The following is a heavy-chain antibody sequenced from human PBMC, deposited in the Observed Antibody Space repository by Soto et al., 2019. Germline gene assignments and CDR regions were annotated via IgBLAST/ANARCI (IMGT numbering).Heavy chain of an antibody. CDR3: ARNLYGTGSLDP. CDR2: MTPNSGNT. V-gene: IGHV1-8*02. D-gene: IGHD3-10*01. CDR1: GYTFTDYD. J-gene: IGHJ5*02. Sequence: QVQLVQSGAEVKKPGASVRVSCKASGYTFTDYDINWVRQAPGQGLEWMGWMTPNSGNTGYAQKXXGXXTMTRDTSRSTADMELSSLTSEDTAVFHCARNLYGTGSLDPWGQGTLVTVSS.